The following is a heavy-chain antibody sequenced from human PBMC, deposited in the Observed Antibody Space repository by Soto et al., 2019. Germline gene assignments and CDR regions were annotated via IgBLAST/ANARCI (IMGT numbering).Heavy chain of an antibody. CDR2: INHSGST. CDR1: GGSFSGYY. D-gene: IGHD2-2*01. CDR3: ARGTAVVQNCSSTSCYDIYYYYMDV. J-gene: IGHJ6*03. V-gene: IGHV4-34*01. Sequence: SETLSLTCAVYGGSFSGYYWSWIRQPPGKGLEWIGEINHSGSTNYNPSLKSRVTISVDTSKNQFSLKLSSVTAADTAVYYCARGTAVVQNCSSTSCYDIYYYYMDVWGKGTTVTVSS.